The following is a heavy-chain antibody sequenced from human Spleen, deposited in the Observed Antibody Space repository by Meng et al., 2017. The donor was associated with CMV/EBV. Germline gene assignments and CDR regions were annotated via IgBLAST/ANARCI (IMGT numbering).Heavy chain of an antibody. CDR1: GYSISSGYY. D-gene: IGHD6-25*01. CDR2: IYHSGST. V-gene: IGHV4-38-2*02. Sequence: SETLSLTCTVSGYSISSGYYWGWIRQPPGKGLEWIGSIYHSGSTYYNPSLKSRVTISVDTSKNQFSLKLSSVTAADTAVYYCASTGYSSGYGMDVWGQGTTVTVSS. J-gene: IGHJ6*02. CDR3: ASTGYSSGYGMDV.